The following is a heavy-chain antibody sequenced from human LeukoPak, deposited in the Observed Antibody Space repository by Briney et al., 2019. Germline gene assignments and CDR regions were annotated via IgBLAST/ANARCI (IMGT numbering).Heavy chain of an antibody. Sequence: ASVKVSCKASGYTFTAYYMHWVRQAPGQGLEWMGWINSDSGGTNYAQKFQGRVTMTRDTSISTAYMELSRLRSDDTAVYYCAREGYSYGRGGSDYWGQGTLVTVPS. D-gene: IGHD5-18*01. CDR2: INSDSGGT. V-gene: IGHV1-2*02. J-gene: IGHJ4*02. CDR1: GYTFTAYY. CDR3: AREGYSYGRGGSDY.